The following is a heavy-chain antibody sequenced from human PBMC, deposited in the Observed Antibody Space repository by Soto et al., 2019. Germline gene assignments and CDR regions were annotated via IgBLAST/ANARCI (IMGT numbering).Heavy chain of an antibody. CDR3: ARETYSSGWTPTFDY. Sequence: PGGSLRLSCAASGFTFSDYSMSWIRQAPGKGLEWVSYISRSGSTIYYADSVKGRFTISRDNSKNTLYLQMNSLRAEDTAVYYCARETYSSGWTPTFDYWGQGTLVTVSS. D-gene: IGHD6-19*01. CDR1: GFTFSDYS. V-gene: IGHV3-11*04. J-gene: IGHJ4*02. CDR2: ISRSGSTI.